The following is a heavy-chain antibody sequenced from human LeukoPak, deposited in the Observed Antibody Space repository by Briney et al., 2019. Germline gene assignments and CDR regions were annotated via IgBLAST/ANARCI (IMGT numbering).Heavy chain of an antibody. CDR1: GLTFSNYA. Sequence: PGGSLRLSCAASGLTFSNYAMSWVRQAPGKGLEWVSGISGSGANTYYADSVKGRFAISRDNSKNTLYLQKNSLRAEDTAMYYCAKEAGVTTPPKWGQGTLVIVSS. V-gene: IGHV3-23*01. CDR2: ISGSGANT. D-gene: IGHD4-17*01. J-gene: IGHJ4*02. CDR3: AKEAGVTTPPK.